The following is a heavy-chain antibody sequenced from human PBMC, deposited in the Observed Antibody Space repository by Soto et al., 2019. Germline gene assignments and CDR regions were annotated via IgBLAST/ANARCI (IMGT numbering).Heavy chain of an antibody. CDR1: GGSVSSGNYF. D-gene: IGHD4-17*01. Sequence: SETLSLTCTVSGGSVSSGNYFWSWIRQPPGKGLEWIGYIHSSGSTNYNPSLKSRVTISVDTSRNQFSLRLTSVTAADTAVYFCAILSKPTAVTTAFRGGYGLDVWGQGTTVTVSS. CDR3: AILSKPTAVTTAFRGGYGLDV. J-gene: IGHJ6*02. V-gene: IGHV4-61*01. CDR2: IHSSGST.